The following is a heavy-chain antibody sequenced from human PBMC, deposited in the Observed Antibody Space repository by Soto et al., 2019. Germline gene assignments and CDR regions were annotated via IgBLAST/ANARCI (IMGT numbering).Heavy chain of an antibody. CDR1: GFTFSSYS. Sequence: PGGSLRLSCAASGFTFSSYSMNWVRQAPGRGLEWVSSISSSSSYIYYADSVKGRFTISRDNAKNSLYLQMNSLRAEDTAVYYCARGSIAARRVSWFDPWGQGTLVTVSS. V-gene: IGHV3-21*01. CDR3: ARGSIAARRVSWFDP. J-gene: IGHJ5*02. CDR2: ISSSSSYI. D-gene: IGHD6-6*01.